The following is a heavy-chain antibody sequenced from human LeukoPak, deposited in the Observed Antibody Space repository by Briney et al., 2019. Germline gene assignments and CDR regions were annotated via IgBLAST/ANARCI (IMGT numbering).Heavy chain of an antibody. CDR3: ARVLYGGRKTMVRGVSLLGY. CDR2: MNPNSGNT. D-gene: IGHD3-10*01. CDR1: GYTFTSYG. Sequence: ASVKVSCKASGYTFTSYGINWVRQATGQGLEWMGRMNPNSGNTGYAQKFQGRVTMTRNTSISTAYMELSSLRSEDTAVYYCARVLYGGRKTMVRGVSLLGYWGQGTLVTVSS. J-gene: IGHJ4*02. V-gene: IGHV1-8*01.